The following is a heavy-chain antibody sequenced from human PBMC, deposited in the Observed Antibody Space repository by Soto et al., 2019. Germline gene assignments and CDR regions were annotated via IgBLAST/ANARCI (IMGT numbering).Heavy chain of an antibody. D-gene: IGHD4-17*01. CDR3: ARGLSVTLFDN. CDR2: IYYSGST. J-gene: IGHJ4*02. CDR1: GGSISTGGYY. Sequence: QVQLQESGPGLVKPSQTLSLTCTVSGGSISTGGYYWTWIRQHPGKGLEWIGYIYYSGSTYYNPSLKSRVTISVDTSKNQFSLKLSSVTSADTAVYYCARGLSVTLFDNWGQGTLVTVSS. V-gene: IGHV4-31*03.